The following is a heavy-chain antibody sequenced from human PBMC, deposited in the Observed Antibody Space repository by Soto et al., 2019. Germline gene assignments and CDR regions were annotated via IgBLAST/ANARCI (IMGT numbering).Heavy chain of an antibody. CDR2: IYTSGST. D-gene: IGHD4-17*01. Sequence: ASETLSLTCTVSGGSISSYYWSWIRQPAGKGLEWIGRIYTSGSTNYNPSLKSRVTMSVDTSKNQFSLKLSSVTAADTAVYYCARDGTVDAYYYYGMDVWGQGTTVTVS. CDR3: ARDGTVDAYYYYGMDV. CDR1: GGSISSYY. J-gene: IGHJ6*02. V-gene: IGHV4-4*07.